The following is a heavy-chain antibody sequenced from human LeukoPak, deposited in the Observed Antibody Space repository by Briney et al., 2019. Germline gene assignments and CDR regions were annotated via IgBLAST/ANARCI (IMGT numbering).Heavy chain of an antibody. CDR1: GYTFTGYY. J-gene: IGHJ4*02. Sequence: ASVKVSCKASGYTFTGYYMHWVRQAPGQGLEWMGWINPNSGGTNYAQKFQGRVTMTRDTSISTAYMELSRLRSDDTAVYYCARVGILVTNYYDSSGYLVYSGQGTLVTVSS. V-gene: IGHV1-2*02. CDR2: INPNSGGT. D-gene: IGHD3-22*01. CDR3: ARVGILVTNYYDSSGYLVY.